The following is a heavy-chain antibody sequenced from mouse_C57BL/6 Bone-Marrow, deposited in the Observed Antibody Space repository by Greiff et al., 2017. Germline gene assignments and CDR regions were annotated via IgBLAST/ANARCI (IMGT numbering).Heavy chain of an antibody. CDR1: GYTFTSYG. V-gene: IGHV1-81*01. CDR3: AGTRDKFAMDY. Sequence: VQLQQSGAELARPGASVKLSCKASGYTFTSYGISWVKQRTGQGLEWIGEIYPRSGNTYYNEKFKGKATLTADKSSSTAYMGLRSLTSEDSAVCFCAGTRDKFAMDYWGQGTSVTVSS. J-gene: IGHJ4*01. CDR2: IYPRSGNT.